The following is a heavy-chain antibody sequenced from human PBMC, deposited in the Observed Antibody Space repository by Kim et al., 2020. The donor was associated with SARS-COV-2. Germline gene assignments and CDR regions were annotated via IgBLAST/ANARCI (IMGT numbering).Heavy chain of an antibody. J-gene: IGHJ5*02. CDR2: ISAYNGNT. CDR3: ARVLNDYGDFWFDP. Sequence: ASVKVSCKASGYTFTSYGISWERQAPGQGLEWMGWISAYNGNTNYAQKLQGRVTMTTDTSTSTAYMELRSLRSDDTAVYYCARVLNDYGDFWFDPWGQGTLVTVSS. CDR1: GYTFTSYG. D-gene: IGHD4-17*01. V-gene: IGHV1-18*01.